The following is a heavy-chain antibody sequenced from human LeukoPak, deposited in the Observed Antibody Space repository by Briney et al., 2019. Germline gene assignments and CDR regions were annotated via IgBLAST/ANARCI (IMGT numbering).Heavy chain of an antibody. CDR3: ARGPTISETGYFDY. J-gene: IGHJ4*03. CDR2: INHRGDT. Sequence: SETLSLTCAVYGGSFSSYYWSWIRQSPGKGLQWIAEINHRGDTNYNPSVKSRVTISVDTSKNQFSLKVTSLTAADTAVYYCARGPTISETGYFDYWGQGTLVTVSS. V-gene: IGHV4-34*01. D-gene: IGHD1-1*01. CDR1: GGSFSSYY.